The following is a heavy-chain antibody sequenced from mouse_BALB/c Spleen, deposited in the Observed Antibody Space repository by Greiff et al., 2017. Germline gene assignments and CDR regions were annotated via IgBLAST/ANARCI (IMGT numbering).Heavy chain of an antibody. J-gene: IGHJ4*01. D-gene: IGHD2-3*01. V-gene: IGHV1-4*01. CDR1: GYTFTSYT. CDR3: ARSRGIYDGYYGAMDY. CDR2: INPSSGYT. Sequence: QVQLQQSGAELARPGASVKMSCKASGYTFTSYTMHWVKQRPGQGLEWIGYINPSSGYTNYNQKFKDKATLTADKSSSTAYMQLSSLTSEDSAVYYCARSRGIYDGYYGAMDYWGQGTSVTVSS.